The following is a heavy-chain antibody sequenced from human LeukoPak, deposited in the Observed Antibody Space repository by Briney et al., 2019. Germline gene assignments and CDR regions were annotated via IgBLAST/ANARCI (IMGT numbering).Heavy chain of an antibody. CDR3: ARDRMGAILYFDS. Sequence: SVKVSCKASGYTFTSYAISWVRQAPGQGLEWMGGIIPIFGTANYAQKFRGRVTITADKSTRTAYMELSSLRSEDTAVYYCARDRMGAILYFDSWGQGTLVTVSS. CDR2: IIPIFGTA. CDR1: GYTFTSYA. J-gene: IGHJ4*02. V-gene: IGHV1-69*06. D-gene: IGHD1-26*01.